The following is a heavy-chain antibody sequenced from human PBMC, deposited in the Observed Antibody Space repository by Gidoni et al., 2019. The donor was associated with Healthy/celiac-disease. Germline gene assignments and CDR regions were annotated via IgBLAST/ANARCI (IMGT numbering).Heavy chain of an antibody. V-gene: IGHV3-9*01. CDR3: AKDTSWGLDGDGGWFDP. Sequence: EVQLVESGGGLVQPGRSLRLSCAASGFTFDDYAMHWVRQAPGKGLEWVSGISWNSGSIGYADSVKGRFTISRDNAKNSLYLQMNSLRAEDTALYYCAKDTSWGLDGDGGWFDPWGQGTLVTVSS. J-gene: IGHJ5*02. CDR1: GFTFDDYA. D-gene: IGHD3-16*01. CDR2: ISWNSGSI.